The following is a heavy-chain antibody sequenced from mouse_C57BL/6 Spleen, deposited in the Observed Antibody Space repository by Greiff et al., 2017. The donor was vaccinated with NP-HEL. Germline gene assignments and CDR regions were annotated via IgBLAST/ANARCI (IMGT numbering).Heavy chain of an antibody. Sequence: QVQLQQPGTELVKPGASVKLSCKASGYTFTSYWMHWVKQRPGQGLEWIGNINPSNGGTNYNEKFKSKATLTVDKSSSTAYMQLSSLTSEDSAVYYGARMDNYGSSYSWYSEVWGTGAPVTVSS. CDR3: ARMDNYGSSYSWYSEV. J-gene: IGHJ1*03. CDR1: GYTFTSYW. CDR2: INPSNGGT. D-gene: IGHD1-1*01. V-gene: IGHV1-53*01.